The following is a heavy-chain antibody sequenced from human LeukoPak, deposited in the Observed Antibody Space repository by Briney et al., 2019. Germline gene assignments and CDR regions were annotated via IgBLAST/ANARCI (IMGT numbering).Heavy chain of an antibody. CDR2: IYYSGST. D-gene: IGHD3-3*01. CDR3: ARDEIFTAFGPEVYYMDV. V-gene: IGHV4-59*12. CDR1: GGSISSYY. Sequence: PSETLSLTCTVSGGSISSYYWSWIRQPPGKGLEWIGYIYYSGSTNYNPSLKSRVTISVDTSKNQFSLKLTSVTAADTAVYYCARDEIFTAFGPEVYYMDVWGKGTTVTVSS. J-gene: IGHJ6*03.